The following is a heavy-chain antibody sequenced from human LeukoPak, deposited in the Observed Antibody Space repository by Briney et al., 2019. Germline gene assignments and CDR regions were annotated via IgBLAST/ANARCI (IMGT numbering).Heavy chain of an antibody. D-gene: IGHD4-17*01. Sequence: SETLSLTCPVAGGSISSSSYYWGWIRQPPGKGLEGIGSISYSGSTYYNPSLKSRVTISADTFKNQVSLKLTSVTAVDTAVYYCARRYGDYNLDYWGQGTLVPVSS. V-gene: IGHV4-39*01. CDR2: ISYSGST. CDR1: GGSISSSSYY. CDR3: ARRYGDYNLDY. J-gene: IGHJ4*02.